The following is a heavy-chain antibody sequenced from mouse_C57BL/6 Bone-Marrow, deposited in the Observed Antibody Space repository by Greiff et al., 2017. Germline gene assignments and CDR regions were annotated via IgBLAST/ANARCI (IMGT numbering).Heavy chain of an antibody. Sequence: EVMLVESGGGLVKPGGSLKLSCAASGFTFSSYAMSWVRQTPEKRLEWVATISDGGSYTYYPDKVKGRFTISRDNAKNNLYLQMSHLKSEDTAMDYCARVLITTVPYWYLDVWGTGTTVTVSS. CDR1: GFTFSSYA. CDR3: ARVLITTVPYWYLDV. D-gene: IGHD1-1*01. J-gene: IGHJ1*03. CDR2: ISDGGSYT. V-gene: IGHV5-4*03.